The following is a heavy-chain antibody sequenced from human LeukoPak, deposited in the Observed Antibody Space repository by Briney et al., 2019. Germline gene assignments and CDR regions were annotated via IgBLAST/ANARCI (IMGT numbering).Heavy chain of an antibody. Sequence: PGGSLRLSCAASGFAFSGYWMHWVRQAPGKGLVWVSRINSDGSSTSYADSVKGRITISRDNAKNTLYLQMNSLRAEDTAVYYCYIYGSGSYSIADYWGQGTLVTVSS. J-gene: IGHJ4*02. CDR3: YIYGSGSYSIADY. CDR1: GFAFSGYW. V-gene: IGHV3-74*01. CDR2: INSDGSST. D-gene: IGHD3-10*01.